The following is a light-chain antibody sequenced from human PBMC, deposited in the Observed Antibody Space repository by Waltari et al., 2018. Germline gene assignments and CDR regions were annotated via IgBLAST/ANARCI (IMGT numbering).Light chain of an antibody. V-gene: IGLV3-1*01. CDR3: QAWDSGTV. Sequence: SRELTQPPSVSVSPGQTASISCSGDDLDNNYAHWYQQKPGRSPVLVIHQNNKRPSGIRDRFSGAKSGKTATLTISGTQAMDEADYYCQAWDSGTVFGGGTKLTVL. CDR2: QNN. CDR1: DLDNNY. J-gene: IGLJ3*02.